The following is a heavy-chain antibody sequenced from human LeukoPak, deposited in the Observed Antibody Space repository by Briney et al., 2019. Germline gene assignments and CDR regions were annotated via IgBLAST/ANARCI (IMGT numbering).Heavy chain of an antibody. J-gene: IGHJ4*02. CDR2: INPNSGGT. CDR3: ARGGWRLPYGY. Sequence: ASVKVSCKASGYTFTGHYMHWVRQAPGQGLEWMGWINPNSGGTNYAQKFQGRVTMTRDTSISTAYMELTSLKSDDTAVYFCARGGWRLPYGYWGQGTLVTVSS. V-gene: IGHV1-2*02. CDR1: GYTFTGHY. D-gene: IGHD2-21*01.